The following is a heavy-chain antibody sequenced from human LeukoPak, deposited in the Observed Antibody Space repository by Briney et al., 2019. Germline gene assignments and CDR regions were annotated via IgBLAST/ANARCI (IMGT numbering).Heavy chain of an antibody. CDR2: VYNTGST. CDR1: GTIGSSIY. Sequence: GGSLRLSCAGSGTIGSSIYMSWVRQAPGKGLEWVSVVYNTGSTFYTDSVKGRFTVSRDNSKDTLYLRMSGLRAEDTAVYYCASGIPFEYWGQGTLVTVSS. CDR3: ASGIPFEY. D-gene: IGHD5-18*01. J-gene: IGHJ4*02. V-gene: IGHV3-53*01.